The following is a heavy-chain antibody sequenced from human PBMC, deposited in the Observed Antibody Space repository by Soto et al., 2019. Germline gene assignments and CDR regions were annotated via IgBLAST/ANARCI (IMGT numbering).Heavy chain of an antibody. CDR2: IYYSGST. Sequence: SETLSLTCTVSGGSISSGGYYWSWIRQHPGKGLEWIGYIYYSGSTYYNPSLKSRVTISVDTSKNQFSLKLSSVTVADTAVYYCARLCYGDYGQASWFDPWGQGTLVTVSS. J-gene: IGHJ5*02. D-gene: IGHD4-17*01. V-gene: IGHV4-31*03. CDR3: ARLCYGDYGQASWFDP. CDR1: GGSISSGGYY.